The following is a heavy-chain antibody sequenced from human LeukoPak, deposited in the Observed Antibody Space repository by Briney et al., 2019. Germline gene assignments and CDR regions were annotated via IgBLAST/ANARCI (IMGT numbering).Heavy chain of an antibody. CDR3: ARVYPRASSGAFDI. CDR1: GFTFSSYA. D-gene: IGHD2-15*01. V-gene: IGHV3-30-3*01. CDR2: ISYDGSNK. J-gene: IGHJ3*02. Sequence: GGSLRLSCAASGFTFSSYAMSWVRQAPGKGLEWVAVISYDGSNKYYADSVKGRFTISRDNSKNTLYLQMNSLRAEDTAVYYCARVYPRASSGAFDIWGQGTMVTVSS.